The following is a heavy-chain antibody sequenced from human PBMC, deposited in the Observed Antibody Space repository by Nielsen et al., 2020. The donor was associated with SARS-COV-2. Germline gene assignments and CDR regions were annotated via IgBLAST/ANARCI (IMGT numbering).Heavy chain of an antibody. V-gene: IGHV3-33*01. CDR1: GFTFSSYG. CDR3: AREGEYYGSGSYYYYFDY. Sequence: GGSLRLSCAASGFTFSSYGMHWVRQAPGKGLEWVAVIWYDGSNKYCADSVKGRFTISRDNSKNTLYLQMNSLRAEDTAVYYCAREGEYYGSGSYYYYFDYWGQGTLVTVSS. D-gene: IGHD3-10*01. J-gene: IGHJ4*02. CDR2: IWYDGSNK.